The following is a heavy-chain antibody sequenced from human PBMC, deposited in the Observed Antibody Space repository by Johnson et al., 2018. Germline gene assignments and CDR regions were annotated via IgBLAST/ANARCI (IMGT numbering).Heavy chain of an antibody. J-gene: IGHJ3*02. D-gene: IGHD4-17*01. CDR3: AKDRGLRTRGDAFDI. CDR2: LSWNSGSI. Sequence: QPGRSLRLSCAASGFTFEEYAMHWVRQAPGKGLEWVSGLSWNSGSIGYADSVKGRFTFSRDNAKNPLYLQMNSLRAEDTALYYCAKDRGLRTRGDAFDIWGQGTMVTVAS. CDR1: GFTFEEYA. V-gene: IGHV3-9*01.